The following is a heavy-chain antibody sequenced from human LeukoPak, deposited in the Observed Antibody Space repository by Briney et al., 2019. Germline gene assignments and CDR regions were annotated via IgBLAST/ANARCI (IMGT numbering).Heavy chain of an antibody. CDR2: IYSCGST. Sequence: GGSLRVSCAASGFTVSSNYMSWVRQAPGKGLEGVSVIYSCGSTYDTDSVKGRFTISRDKSKNTLYLQMNRLRAEDTALYYCASEIGELSHQTFAYWGQGTLVTVSS. D-gene: IGHD3-10*01. V-gene: IGHV3-53*01. CDR1: GFTVSSNY. J-gene: IGHJ4*02. CDR3: ASEIGELSHQTFAY.